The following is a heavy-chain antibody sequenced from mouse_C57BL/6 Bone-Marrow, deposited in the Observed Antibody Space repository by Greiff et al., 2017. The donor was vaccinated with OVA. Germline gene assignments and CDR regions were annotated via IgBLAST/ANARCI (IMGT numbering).Heavy chain of an antibody. J-gene: IGHJ2*01. CDR3: AREGPHYFDY. V-gene: IGHV1-26*01. D-gene: IGHD3-3*01. CDR1: GYTFTDYY. Sequence: VQLQQSGPELVKPGASVKISCKASGYTFTDYYMNWVKQSHGKSLEWIGDINPNNGGTSYNQKFKGKATLTVDKSSSTAYMELRSLTSEDSAVYYCAREGPHYFDYWGQGTTLTVSS. CDR2: INPNNGGT.